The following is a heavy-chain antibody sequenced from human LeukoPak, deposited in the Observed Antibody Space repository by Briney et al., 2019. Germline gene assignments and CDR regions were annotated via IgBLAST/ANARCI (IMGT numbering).Heavy chain of an antibody. D-gene: IGHD3-22*01. V-gene: IGHV3-48*04. CDR2: TSSSSSTI. Sequence: AGGSLRLSFAASGFTFSGYDMSWVRQAPGKGLEWVSYTSSSSSTIYYADSVKSRFTISRDNAKNSLYLQMNSLRAEDTALYYCAKDHDSSGYYDYWGQGTLVTVSS. CDR3: AKDHDSSGYYDY. CDR1: GFTFSGYD. J-gene: IGHJ4*02.